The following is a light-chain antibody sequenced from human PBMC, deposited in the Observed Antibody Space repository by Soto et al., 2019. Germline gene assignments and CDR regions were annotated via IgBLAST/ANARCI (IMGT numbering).Light chain of an antibody. Sequence: DIQMTQSPSSLSASVGDRVTITCRASQSISNYLNWYQQKPGKAPKLLMYAASSLQSGVPSRFSGSGSGTDFTLTISSLQPEDFATYYCQQSYSNTQTFGQGTKVEI. CDR1: QSISNY. CDR3: QQSYSNTQT. CDR2: AAS. V-gene: IGKV1-39*01. J-gene: IGKJ1*01.